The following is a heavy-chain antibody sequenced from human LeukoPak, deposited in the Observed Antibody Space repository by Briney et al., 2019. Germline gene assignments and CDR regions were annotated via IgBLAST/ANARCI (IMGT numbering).Heavy chain of an antibody. Sequence: GGSLRLSCAASGFIFNKFRMSWVRQAPGKGLEWVANIKQDGSEKFYVDSVKGRFSISRDNAQSSLYLQMNSLRAEDTAVYYCAKEASYCTNGVCYSRIFDTWGQGTLVTVSS. CDR3: AKEASYCTNGVCYSRIFDT. V-gene: IGHV3-7*05. CDR2: IKQDGSEK. CDR1: GFIFNKFR. D-gene: IGHD2-8*01. J-gene: IGHJ5*02.